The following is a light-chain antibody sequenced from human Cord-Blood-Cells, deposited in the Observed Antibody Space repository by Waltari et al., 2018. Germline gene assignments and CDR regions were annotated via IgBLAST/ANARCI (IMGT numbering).Light chain of an antibody. CDR2: GNS. Sequence: QSVLTQPPSVSGAPGQRVTISCTGSSSNIGAGYDVHWYQQLPGTAPKPLIYGNSNRPSGVPDQFSGSKSGTSASLAITGLQAEDEADYYCQSYDSSLSGYVFGTGTKVTVL. CDR3: QSYDSSLSGYV. J-gene: IGLJ1*01. V-gene: IGLV1-40*01. CDR1: SSNIGAGYD.